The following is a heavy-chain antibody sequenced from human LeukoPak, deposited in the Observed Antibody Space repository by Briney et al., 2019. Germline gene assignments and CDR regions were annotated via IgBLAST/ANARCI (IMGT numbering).Heavy chain of an antibody. V-gene: IGHV4-39*07. CDR2: IYYRGST. D-gene: IGHD6-13*01. CDR1: GGSISSTIYY. CDR3: ARGRGIAAAGLDY. J-gene: IGHJ4*02. Sequence: SETLSLTCTVSGGSISSTIYYWGWIRQPPGKGLEWIGSIYYRGSTYYNPSLKSRVAISVDTSKNQFSLKLSSVTAADTAVYYCARGRGIAAAGLDYWGQGTLVTVSS.